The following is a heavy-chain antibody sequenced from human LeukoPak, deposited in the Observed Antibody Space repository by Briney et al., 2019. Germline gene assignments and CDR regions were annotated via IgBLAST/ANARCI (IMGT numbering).Heavy chain of an antibody. CDR1: GGTFSSYA. V-gene: IGHV1-69*01. Sequence: ASVKVSCKASGGTFSSYAISWVRQAPGQGLGWMGGIIPIFGTANYAQKFQGRVTITADESTSTAYMELSSLRSEDTAVYYCASPTAGSGKHFDYWGQGTLVTVSS. CDR2: IIPIFGTA. CDR3: ASPTAGSGKHFDY. D-gene: IGHD3-10*01. J-gene: IGHJ4*02.